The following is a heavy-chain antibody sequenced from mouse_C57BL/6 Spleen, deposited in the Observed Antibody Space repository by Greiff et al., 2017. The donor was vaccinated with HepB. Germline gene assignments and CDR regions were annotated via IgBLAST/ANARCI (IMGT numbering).Heavy chain of an antibody. J-gene: IGHJ1*03. CDR3: ARASWDPYWYFDV. Sequence: VQLQQSGAELVKPGASVKISCKASGYAFSSYWMNWVKQRPGKGLEWIGQIYPGDGDTNYNGKFKGKATLTADKSSSTAYMQLSSLTSEDSAVYFCARASWDPYWYFDVWGTGTTVTVSS. D-gene: IGHD4-1*01. CDR2: IYPGDGDT. V-gene: IGHV1-80*01. CDR1: GYAFSSYW.